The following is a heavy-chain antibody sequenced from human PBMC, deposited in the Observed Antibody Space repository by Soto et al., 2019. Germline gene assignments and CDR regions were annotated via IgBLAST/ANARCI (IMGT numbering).Heavy chain of an antibody. V-gene: IGHV1-69*12. D-gene: IGHD6-19*01. J-gene: IGHJ1*01. CDR1: GGTFSSYA. Sequence: QVQLVQSGAEVKKPGSSVKVSCKASGGTFSSYAISRVRQAPGQGLEWMGGIIPIFGTANYAQKFQGRVTITADESTSTAFSELSSLRSEETAVYYCARGSIAVAGVFQHWGQGTLVTVSS. CDR3: ARGSIAVAGVFQH. CDR2: IIPIFGTA.